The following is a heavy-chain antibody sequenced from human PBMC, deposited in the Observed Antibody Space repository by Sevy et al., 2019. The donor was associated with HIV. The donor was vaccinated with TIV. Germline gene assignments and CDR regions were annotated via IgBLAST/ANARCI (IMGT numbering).Heavy chain of an antibody. CDR1: GFTFSSYA. CDR3: AKELSAGGRAES. Sequence: GGSLRLSCAASGFTFSSYAMSWVRQAPGKGLEWVSVISGSGGTTFYADSVKGRFTISRDNSQNTLYLQMNSLRAEDTALYFCAKELSAGGRAESWGQGTLVTVSS. V-gene: IGHV3-23*01. D-gene: IGHD6-25*01. CDR2: ISGSGGTT. J-gene: IGHJ4*02.